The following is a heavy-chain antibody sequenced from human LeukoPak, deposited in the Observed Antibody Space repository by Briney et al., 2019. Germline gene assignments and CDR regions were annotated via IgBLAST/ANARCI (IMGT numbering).Heavy chain of an antibody. CDR1: GGSISSYY. Sequence: KPSETLSLTCTVSGGSISSYYWSWIRQSAGKGLEWIGRIYSTGSTNYNPSLKSRVTMSIDTSKNQFSLNLSSVTAAHTAIYYCSKGGSSWYNWFDPWGQGTLVTVSA. J-gene: IGHJ5*02. CDR3: SKGGSSWYNWFDP. V-gene: IGHV4-4*07. D-gene: IGHD6-13*01. CDR2: IYSTGST.